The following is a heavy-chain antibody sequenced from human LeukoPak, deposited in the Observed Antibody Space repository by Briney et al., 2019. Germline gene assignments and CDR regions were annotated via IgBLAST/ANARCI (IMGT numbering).Heavy chain of an antibody. V-gene: IGHV4-59*01. CDR3: KRDMYSLCN. CDR1: AASIRGYY. CDR2: INHSGST. D-gene: IGHD6-13*01. Sequence: PSETLSLTCTVSAASIRGYYWGWIPQRPGQGLEWIGYINHSGSTNYNPSLKSRVAISVDTSKNHFSLSLNSVTAADTAVYYCKRDMYSLCNWSPGTLVTVAS. J-gene: IGHJ4*02.